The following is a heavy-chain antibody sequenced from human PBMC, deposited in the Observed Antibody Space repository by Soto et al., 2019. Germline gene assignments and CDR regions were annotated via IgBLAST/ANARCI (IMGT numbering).Heavy chain of an antibody. J-gene: IGHJ6*02. Sequence: GASVKVSCKASGFTFTSSAVQWVRQARGQRLEWIGWIVVGSGNTNYAQKFQERVTITRDMSTSTAYMELSSLRSEDTAVYYCAALLSFWRGYYYYGMDVWGQGTTVTVSS. CDR2: IVVGSGNT. CDR3: AALLSFWRGYYYYGMDV. V-gene: IGHV1-58*01. D-gene: IGHD3-3*01. CDR1: GFTFTSSA.